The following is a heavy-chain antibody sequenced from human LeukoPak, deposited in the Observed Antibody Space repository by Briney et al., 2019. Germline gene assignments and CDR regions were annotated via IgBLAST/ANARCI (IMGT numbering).Heavy chain of an antibody. CDR2: INHSGNA. V-gene: IGHV4-34*01. D-gene: IGHD1-26*01. CDR1: GGSFSGHY. Sequence: SETLSLTCAVSGGSFSGHYCSWIRQPPGKGLEWIGEINHSGNANYNPSLKSRVTISVDTSENQISLKLSSVTAADTAMYYCATMFSGSYSPFDSWGQGTLVTVSS. CDR3: ATMFSGSYSPFDS. J-gene: IGHJ4*02.